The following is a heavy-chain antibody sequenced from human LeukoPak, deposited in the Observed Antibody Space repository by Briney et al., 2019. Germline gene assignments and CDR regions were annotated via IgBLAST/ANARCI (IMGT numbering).Heavy chain of an antibody. D-gene: IGHD6-19*01. V-gene: IGHV3-23*01. CDR3: AKLYSSGWDTIDY. CDR2: FSGSGGST. CDR1: VFTFSSDA. Sequence: GGSLRLSCAASVFTFSSDAMSWVRDAPGKGLEWVSSFSGSGGSTYHADSVKGSFTISRDNSKNTLYLQMNSLRAEDTAVYYCAKLYSSGWDTIDYWGQGTLVTVSS. J-gene: IGHJ4*02.